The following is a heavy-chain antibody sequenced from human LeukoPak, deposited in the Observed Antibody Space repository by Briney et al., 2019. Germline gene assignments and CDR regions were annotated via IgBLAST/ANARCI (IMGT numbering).Heavy chain of an antibody. V-gene: IGHV4-59*08. Sequence: SETLSLTCTVSRGSINSYYWSWIRQPPGKELEWIGYIYYSGSTNYNPSLKSRVTISVDTSKNQFSLKLSSVTAADTAVYYCARHHYDSSGYPYWGQGTLVTVSS. D-gene: IGHD3-22*01. J-gene: IGHJ4*02. CDR1: RGSINSYY. CDR3: ARHHYDSSGYPY. CDR2: IYYSGST.